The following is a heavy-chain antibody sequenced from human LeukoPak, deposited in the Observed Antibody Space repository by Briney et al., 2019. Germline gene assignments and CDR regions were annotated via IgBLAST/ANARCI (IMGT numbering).Heavy chain of an antibody. CDR1: GGTFSSYA. J-gene: IGHJ5*02. CDR3: ARGQNVLRFLEWFNWFDP. Sequence: ASVKVSCKASGGTFSSYAISWVRQAPGQGLEWMGRIIPIFGTANYAQKFQGRVTITTDESTSTAYMELSSLRSEDTAVYYCARGQNVLRFLEWFNWFDPWGQGTLVTV. CDR2: IIPIFGTA. D-gene: IGHD3-3*01. V-gene: IGHV1-69*05.